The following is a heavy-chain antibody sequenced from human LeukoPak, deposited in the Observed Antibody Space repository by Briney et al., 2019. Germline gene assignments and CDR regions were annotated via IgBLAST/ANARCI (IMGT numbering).Heavy chain of an antibody. Sequence: PSETLSLTCTVSGGSISSYYWSWIRQPPGKGLEWIGYIYYSGSTNYNPSLKSRVTISVDTSKNQFSLKLSSVTAADTAVYYCARGPPVVTAEINWFDPWGQGTLVTVSS. CDR3: ARGPPVVTAEINWFDP. CDR1: GGSISSYY. J-gene: IGHJ5*02. V-gene: IGHV4-59*01. CDR2: IYYSGST. D-gene: IGHD2-21*02.